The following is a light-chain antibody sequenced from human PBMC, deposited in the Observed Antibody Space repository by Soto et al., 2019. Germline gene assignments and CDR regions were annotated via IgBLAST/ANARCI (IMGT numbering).Light chain of an antibody. V-gene: IGLV2-8*01. Sequence: QSALSQPPSTSGSPGQSVTMSCTGTSSDVGGYNSVSWYQQHPGKAPKLMIFEVTKRPPGVPDRFSGSKSGYTASLTVSGFRGDDGADYSSSPCGGTNKLIFGGGTTLTVL. J-gene: IGLJ2*01. CDR1: SSDVGGYNS. CDR3: SPCGGTNKLI. CDR2: EVT.